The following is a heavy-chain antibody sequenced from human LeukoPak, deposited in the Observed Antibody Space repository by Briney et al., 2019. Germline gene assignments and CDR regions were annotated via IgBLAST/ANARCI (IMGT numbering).Heavy chain of an antibody. Sequence: PSETLSLTCTVSGGSISSSSYYWSWIRQPPGKGLEWVGNIYYSGITNYSPSLESRVSISVGTSKSHFSLKLSSVTAADTAVYYCARHKGDSLSGFDYWGQGTLVTVSS. J-gene: IGHJ4*02. CDR1: GGSISSSSYY. CDR3: ARHKGDSLSGFDY. D-gene: IGHD2/OR15-2a*01. V-gene: IGHV4-61*03. CDR2: IYYSGIT.